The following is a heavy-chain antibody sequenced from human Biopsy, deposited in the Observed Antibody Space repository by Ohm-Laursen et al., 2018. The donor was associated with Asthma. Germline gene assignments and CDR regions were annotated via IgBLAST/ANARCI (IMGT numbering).Heavy chain of an antibody. CDR2: ISYSGST. Sequence: LSLTCAVSGGSVSSGSYYWSWIRQPPGKGLAWVSYISYSGSTDYNPSLKSRLTISMDTSKNQFSLKLSSVTAADTAVYYCARVPTTLRYFDLWGRGTLVTVSS. D-gene: IGHD2-15*01. CDR3: ARVPTTLRYFDL. CDR1: GGSVSSGSYY. J-gene: IGHJ2*01. V-gene: IGHV4-61*01.